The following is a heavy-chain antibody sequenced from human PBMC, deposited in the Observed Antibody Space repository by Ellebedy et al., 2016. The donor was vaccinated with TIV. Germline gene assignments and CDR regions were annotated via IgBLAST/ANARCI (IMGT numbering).Heavy chain of an antibody. V-gene: IGHV3-48*01. D-gene: IGHD5-18*01. CDR1: GFTFSSYS. Sequence: GGSLRLSXAASGFTFSSYSMNWVRQAPGKGLEWVSYISSSSSTIYYADSVKGRFTISRDNSKNTLYLQMNSLRAEDTAVYYCASFQRFIVDTSSHADYWGQGTLVTVSS. J-gene: IGHJ4*02. CDR3: ASFQRFIVDTSSHADY. CDR2: ISSSSSTI.